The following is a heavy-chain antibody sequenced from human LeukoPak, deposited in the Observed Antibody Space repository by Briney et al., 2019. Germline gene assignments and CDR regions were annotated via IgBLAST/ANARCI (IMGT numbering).Heavy chain of an antibody. CDR1: GGSISSSSYY. J-gene: IGHJ4*02. D-gene: IGHD6-19*01. CDR2: ISHKGST. CDR3: AGDSSGWLFVDY. Sequence: SETLSLTCTVSGGSISSSSYYWGWIRQPPGKGLEWIGYISHKGSTNYNPSLKSRVTISIDTSKNQFSLKLTSVTAADTAVYYCAGDSSGWLFVDYWGQGTRVTVSS. V-gene: IGHV4-61*01.